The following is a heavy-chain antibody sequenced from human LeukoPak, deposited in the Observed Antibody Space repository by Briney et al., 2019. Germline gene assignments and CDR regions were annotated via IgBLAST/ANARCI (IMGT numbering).Heavy chain of an antibody. CDR3: AKEVSGSGSYYGGNDY. CDR2: ITGTGGVT. CDR1: GFTFSSYA. J-gene: IGHJ4*02. V-gene: IGHV3-23*01. D-gene: IGHD3-10*01. Sequence: GGSLRLSCAASGFTFSSYAMGWVRQAPGKGLEWLSAITGTGGVTYYADPVKGRLTISRDSSKTTLYLQMNSLRAEDTAVYYCAKEVSGSGSYYGGNDYWGQGTLVIVSS.